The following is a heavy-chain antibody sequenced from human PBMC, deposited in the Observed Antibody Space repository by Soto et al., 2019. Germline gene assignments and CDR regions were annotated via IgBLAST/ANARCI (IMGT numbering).Heavy chain of an antibody. D-gene: IGHD7-27*01. CDR1: GFTFSSAA. J-gene: IGHJ4*02. V-gene: IGHV3-23*01. CDR3: AKLTGY. Sequence: GGSLRLSCAASGFTFSSAAMSWVRQAPGKGLEWVSSFSGSGGGTYYADSVKGRFTISRDNSKNTLYLQMNSLGAEDTAVYYCAKLTGYWGQGILVTVSS. CDR2: FSGSGGGT.